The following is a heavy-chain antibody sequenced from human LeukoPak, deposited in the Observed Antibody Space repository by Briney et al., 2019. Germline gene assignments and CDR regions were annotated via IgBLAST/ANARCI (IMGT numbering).Heavy chain of an antibody. CDR2: VVGSGGRT. CDR1: GFTFGSYA. V-gene: IGHV3-23*01. J-gene: IGHJ3*02. Sequence: GGSLRLSCAASGFTFGSYAMSWVRQAPGKGLEWVSAVVGSGGRTYYADSVKGRFTISRDNAKNSLYLQMNSLRAEDTAVYYCATRLGPASSDAFDIWGQGTMVTASS. D-gene: IGHD3-16*01. CDR3: ATRLGPASSDAFDI.